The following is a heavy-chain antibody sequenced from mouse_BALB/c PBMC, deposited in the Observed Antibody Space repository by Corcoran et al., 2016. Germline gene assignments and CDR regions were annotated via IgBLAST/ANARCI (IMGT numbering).Heavy chain of an antibody. J-gene: IGHJ4*01. Sequence: QVQLQQSGPGLVKPGASVKISCKASGYSFTSYYIHWGMQRPGQGLEWIGWIFPGSGNTKYNEKFKGKATLTADTSSSTAYMQLSSLTSEDSAVYFCARYYGYAMDYWGQGTSVTVSS. D-gene: IGHD1-1*02. V-gene: IGHV1-66*01. CDR1: GYSFTSYY. CDR3: ARYYGYAMDY. CDR2: IFPGSGNT.